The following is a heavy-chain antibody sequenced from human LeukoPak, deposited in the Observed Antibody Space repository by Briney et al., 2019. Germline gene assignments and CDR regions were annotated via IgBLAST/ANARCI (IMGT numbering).Heavy chain of an antibody. Sequence: GGSLRLSCAASGFTFSSYAMSWVRQAPGKGLEWVSAISGSGGSTYYADSVKGRFTISRDNSKNTLYLQMNSLRAEDTAVYYCARDQGYSSGYFDYWGQGTLVTVSS. CDR3: ARDQGYSSGYFDY. D-gene: IGHD3-10*01. CDR1: GFTFSSYA. J-gene: IGHJ4*02. V-gene: IGHV3-23*01. CDR2: ISGSGGST.